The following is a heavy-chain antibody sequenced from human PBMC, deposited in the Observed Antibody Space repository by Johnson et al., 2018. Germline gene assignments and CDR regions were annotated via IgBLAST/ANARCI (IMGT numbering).Heavy chain of an antibody. Sequence: VQLVQSGGGLVQPGGSLRLSCAASGFTFNIYWMTWVRQAPGKGLERVAEIYPDGSEDYFVDSVKGRFTISRDSAKNSIYLQMNGLRAEDTAVYYCGREDWFSVDFWGQGTLVTVSS. V-gene: IGHV3-7*01. D-gene: IGHD3-9*01. J-gene: IGHJ4*02. CDR1: GFTFNIYW. CDR3: GREDWFSVDF. CDR2: IYPDGSED.